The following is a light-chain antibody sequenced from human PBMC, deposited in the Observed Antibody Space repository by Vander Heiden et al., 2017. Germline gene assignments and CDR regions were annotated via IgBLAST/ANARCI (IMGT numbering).Light chain of an antibody. Sequence: QVVLTQSPSASAFLVASVKLTCTLSSGHSNYAIAWHQQQPEKGPRFLMKVNSDGSHTKGDGIPDRFSGSISGAERYLTISSLQSEDEADYYCQTWGTGIVFGGGTKLTVL. J-gene: IGLJ2*01. CDR1: SGHSNYA. CDR2: VNSDGSH. CDR3: QTWGTGIV. V-gene: IGLV4-69*01.